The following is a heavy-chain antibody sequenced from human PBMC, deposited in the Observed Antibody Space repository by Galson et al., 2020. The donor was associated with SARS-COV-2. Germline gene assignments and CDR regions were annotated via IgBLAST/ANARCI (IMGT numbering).Heavy chain of an antibody. Sequence: SETLSLTCTVSAGSISTSSDYWGWIRQPPGKGLEWIATISYSGSTYYNPSLKSRVMISVDKSKNQFSLKMSSVTAADTAVYYCARRKYYNYHMDVWGKGTTVTISS. V-gene: IGHV4-39*01. CDR3: ARRKYYNYHMDV. J-gene: IGHJ6*03. CDR2: ISYSGST. CDR1: AGSISTSSDY.